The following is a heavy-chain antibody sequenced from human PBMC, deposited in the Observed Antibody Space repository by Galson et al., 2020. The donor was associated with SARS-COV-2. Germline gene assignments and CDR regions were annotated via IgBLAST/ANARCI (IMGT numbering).Heavy chain of an antibody. J-gene: IGHJ6*02. CDR3: ARDGVDYDVLTGYYYYYYYGMDV. V-gene: IGHV4-61*01. CDR2: IYYSGST. CDR1: GGSVSSGSYY. Sequence: ASETLSLTCTVSGGSVSSGSYYWSWIRQPPGKGLEWIGYIYYSGSTNYNPSLKSRVTISVDTSKNQFSLKLSSVTAADTAVYYCARDGVDYDVLTGYYYYYYYGMDVWGQGTTVTVSS. D-gene: IGHD3-9*01.